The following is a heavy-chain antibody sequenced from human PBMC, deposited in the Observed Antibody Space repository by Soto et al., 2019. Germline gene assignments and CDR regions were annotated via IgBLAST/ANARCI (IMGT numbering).Heavy chain of an antibody. CDR1: GFTVSSNY. Sequence: GGSLRLSCAASGFTVSSNYMSWVRQAPGKGLEWVSVIYSGGSTYYADSVKGRFTISRDNSKNTLYLQMNSLRAEDTAVYYCARDPSAPYGMDVWGQGTTVTVSS. J-gene: IGHJ6*02. D-gene: IGHD6-25*01. CDR3: ARDPSAPYGMDV. V-gene: IGHV3-53*01. CDR2: IYSGGST.